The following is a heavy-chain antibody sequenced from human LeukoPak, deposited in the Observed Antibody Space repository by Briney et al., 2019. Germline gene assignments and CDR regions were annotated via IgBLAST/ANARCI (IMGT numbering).Heavy chain of an antibody. D-gene: IGHD3-3*01. Sequence: QPGRSLRLSCAASGFTFSSYSMNWVRQAPGKGLEWVSYISSSSSTIYYADSVKGRFTISRDNAKNSLYLQMNSLRAEDTAVYYCAVFWSGYYTGRYFDYWGQGTLVTVSS. CDR3: AVFWSGYYTGRYFDY. J-gene: IGHJ4*02. CDR1: GFTFSSYS. CDR2: ISSSSSTI. V-gene: IGHV3-48*01.